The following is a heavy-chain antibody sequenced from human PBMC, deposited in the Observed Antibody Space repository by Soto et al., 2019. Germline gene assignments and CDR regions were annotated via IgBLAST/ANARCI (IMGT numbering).Heavy chain of an antibody. J-gene: IGHJ4*02. V-gene: IGHV3-30-3*01. CDR1: GFTFRSYP. Sequence: GGSLRLSCAVSGFTFRSYPMHWVRQGPGKGLEWVAVVSPDGATQYYADSVKGRFTVSRDNSKNILYLHMNNLRPEDTAVFYCARPPSRPGLVSYYFDFWGQGTLVTVSS. D-gene: IGHD3-16*01. CDR3: ARPPSRPGLVSYYFDF. CDR2: VSPDGATQ.